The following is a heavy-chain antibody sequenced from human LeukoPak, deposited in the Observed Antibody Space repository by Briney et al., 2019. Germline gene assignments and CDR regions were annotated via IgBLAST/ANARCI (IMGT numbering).Heavy chain of an antibody. Sequence: PSETLSLTRTVSGGSISSSSYYWGWIRQPPGKGLEWIGSIYYSGSTYYNPSLKSRVTISVDTSKNQFSLKLSSVTAADTAVYYCARGASNYYDSIPLDYWGQGTLVTVSS. V-gene: IGHV4-39*07. CDR2: IYYSGST. CDR3: ARGASNYYDSIPLDY. J-gene: IGHJ4*02. D-gene: IGHD3-22*01. CDR1: GGSISSSSYY.